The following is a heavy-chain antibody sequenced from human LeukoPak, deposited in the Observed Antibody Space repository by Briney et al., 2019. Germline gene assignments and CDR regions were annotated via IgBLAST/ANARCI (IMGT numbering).Heavy chain of an antibody. Sequence: PGGSLRHSCAASGFTFSTYALSWVRQAPGKGLGWVSTISGGGAYTFYADSVKGRFTISRDNSKNTLFLQMNSLRDEDTAIYYCAKGTGGSYDYPLDYWGQVMEGIVSS. J-gene: IGHJ4*02. CDR2: ISGGGAYT. V-gene: IGHV3-23*01. CDR3: AKGTGGSYDYPLDY. D-gene: IGHD5-18*01. CDR1: GFTFSTYA.